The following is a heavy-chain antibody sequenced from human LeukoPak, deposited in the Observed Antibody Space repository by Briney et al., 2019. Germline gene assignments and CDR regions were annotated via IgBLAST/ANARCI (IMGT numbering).Heavy chain of an antibody. CDR3: ARDIRILYDSSGYYYSTPLYYYYGMDV. Sequence: PGGSLRLSCAASGFTFSSYWMSWVRQAPGKGLEWVANIKQDGSEKYYVDSVKGRFTISRDNAKNSLYLQMNSLRAEDTAVYYCARDIRILYDSSGYYYSTPLYYYYGMDVWGQGTTVTVSS. J-gene: IGHJ6*02. CDR2: IKQDGSEK. D-gene: IGHD3-22*01. V-gene: IGHV3-7*01. CDR1: GFTFSSYW.